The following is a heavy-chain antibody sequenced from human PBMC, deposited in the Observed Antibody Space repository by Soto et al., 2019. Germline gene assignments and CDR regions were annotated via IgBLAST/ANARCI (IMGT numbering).Heavy chain of an antibody. CDR3: TTDGELFYPSDY. CDR2: IKSKTDGGTT. V-gene: IGHV3-15*01. CDR1: GFTFSNAW. J-gene: IGHJ4*02. D-gene: IGHD3-10*01. Sequence: EVQLVESGGGLVKPGGSLRLSCAASGFTFSNAWMSWVRQAPGKGLEWVGRIKSKTDGGTTDYAAPVKGRFTISRDDSNNTLYLHMNSLKTEDTAVYYCTTDGELFYPSDYWGQGTLVTVSS.